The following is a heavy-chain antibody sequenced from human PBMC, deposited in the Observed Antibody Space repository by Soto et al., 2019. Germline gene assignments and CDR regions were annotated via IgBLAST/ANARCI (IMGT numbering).Heavy chain of an antibody. CDR2: IYSGGST. V-gene: IGHV3-53*04. CDR1: GFTXSSNY. D-gene: IGHD4-17*01. CDR3: AMPSYGDYFDY. J-gene: IGHJ4*02. Sequence: GGSLRLSYAVSGFTXSSNYMSWVRQAPGKGLEWVSVIYSGGSTYYADSVKGRFAISRHNSKNTLYLQMNSLRAEDTAVYYCAMPSYGDYFDYWGQGTLVTVSS.